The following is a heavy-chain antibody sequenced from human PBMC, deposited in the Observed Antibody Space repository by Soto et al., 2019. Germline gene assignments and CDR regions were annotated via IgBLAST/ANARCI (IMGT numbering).Heavy chain of an antibody. V-gene: IGHV4-30-2*01. Sequence: PSETLSLTCAVSGGSISSGGYSWSWIRQPPGKGLEWIGYIYHSGSTYYNPSLKSRVTISVDRSKNQFSLKLSSVTAADTAVYYCARGELNYDFWSDGMDVWGQGTTVTVSS. J-gene: IGHJ6*02. CDR1: GGSISSGGYS. CDR3: ARGELNYDFWSDGMDV. D-gene: IGHD3-3*01. CDR2: IYHSGST.